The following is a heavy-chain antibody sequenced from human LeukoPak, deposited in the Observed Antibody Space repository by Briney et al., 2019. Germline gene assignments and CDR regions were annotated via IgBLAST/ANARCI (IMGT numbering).Heavy chain of an antibody. Sequence: PGGSLRLSCAASGFTFSSYWMSWVRQAPGEGLDWVANIKQDGSEKYYVDSVKGRFTISRDNAKNSLYLQMNSLRAEDTAVYYCARDVVSSGWDAFDIWGQGTMVTVSS. V-gene: IGHV3-7*03. D-gene: IGHD6-19*01. J-gene: IGHJ3*02. CDR1: GFTFSSYW. CDR3: ARDVVSSGWDAFDI. CDR2: IKQDGSEK.